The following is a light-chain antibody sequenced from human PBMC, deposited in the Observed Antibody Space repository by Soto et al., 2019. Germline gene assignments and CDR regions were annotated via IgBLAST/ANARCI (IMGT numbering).Light chain of an antibody. CDR3: TSYTRSTPFYV. V-gene: IGLV1-44*01. CDR1: SSNIGSNT. J-gene: IGLJ1*01. Sequence: QSALTQPPSASGTPGQRVTISCSGSSSNIGSNTVNWYQQLPGTAPKLLIYSNNQRPSGVPDRFSGSKSGTSASLAISGLQSEDEADYYCTSYTRSTPFYVLGTGTRVTVL. CDR2: SNN.